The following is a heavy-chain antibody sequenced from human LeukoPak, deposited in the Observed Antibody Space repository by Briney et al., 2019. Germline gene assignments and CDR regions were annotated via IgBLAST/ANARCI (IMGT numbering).Heavy chain of an antibody. J-gene: IGHJ5*02. Sequence: ASETLSLTCAVYGGSFSGYYWSWIRQPPGKGLEWIGEINHSGSTNYNPSLKSRVTISVDTSKNQFSLKLSSVTAADTAVYYCARGGCSGGSCYPHWFDPWGQGTLVTVSS. V-gene: IGHV4-34*01. CDR2: INHSGST. D-gene: IGHD2-15*01. CDR3: ARGGCSGGSCYPHWFDP. CDR1: GGSFSGYY.